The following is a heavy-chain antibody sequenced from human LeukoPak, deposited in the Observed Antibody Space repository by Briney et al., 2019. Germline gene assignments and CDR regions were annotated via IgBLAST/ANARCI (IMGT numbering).Heavy chain of an antibody. J-gene: IGHJ6*02. CDR3: ARVFVSGSSYGKDV. Sequence: PGGSLRLSCAASGFTFSSYSMNWVRQAPGKGLEWVSSISSSSSYIYYADSVKGRFTISRDNAKNSLYLQMNSLRAEDTAVYYCARVFVSGSSYGKDVWGQGTTVTVSS. D-gene: IGHD3-10*01. CDR2: ISSSSSYI. CDR1: GFTFSSYS. V-gene: IGHV3-21*01.